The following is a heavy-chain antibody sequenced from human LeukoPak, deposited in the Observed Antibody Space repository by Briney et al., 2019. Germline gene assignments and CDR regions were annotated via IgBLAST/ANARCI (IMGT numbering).Heavy chain of an antibody. CDR3: ARQMAAAGTRVNWFDP. D-gene: IGHD6-13*01. Sequence: GESLQISCKGSGYSFTSYWIGWVRQMPGKGLEWMGIIYPGDSDTRYSPSFQGQVTISADKSISTAYLQWSSLKASDTAMYYCARQMAAAGTRVNWFDPWGQGTLVTVSS. V-gene: IGHV5-51*01. CDR1: GYSFTSYW. CDR2: IYPGDSDT. J-gene: IGHJ5*02.